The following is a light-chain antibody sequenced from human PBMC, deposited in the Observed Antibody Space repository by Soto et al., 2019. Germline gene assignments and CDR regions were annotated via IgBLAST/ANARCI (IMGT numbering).Light chain of an antibody. J-gene: IGLJ1*01. V-gene: IGLV1-40*01. CDR2: GSN. CDR1: TSNIGAGHD. Sequence: QSVLTQPPSVSGAPGQRVTISCTGSTSNIGAGHDVHWYQHLPGKAPTLLIYGSNERPPGVRGRFSGSKSGTSAHLAITGLHPADEADYYGQSYDSSQTAVYGFYVIGTGSKVIGL. CDR3: QSYDSSQTAVYGFYV.